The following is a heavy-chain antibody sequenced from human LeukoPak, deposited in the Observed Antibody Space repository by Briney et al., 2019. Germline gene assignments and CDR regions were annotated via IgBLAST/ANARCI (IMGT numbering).Heavy chain of an antibody. CDR1: GFTLSSNY. CDR3: ARIDYGSGSYYDY. CDR2: IYRGGST. V-gene: IGHV3-53*01. D-gene: IGHD3-10*01. J-gene: IGHJ4*02. Sequence: GGSLRLSCAASGFTLSSNYMSWVRQAPGKGLEWVSVIYRGGSTYYADSVKGRFTISRDNSKNTLYLQMNSLRAEDTAVYYCARIDYGSGSYYDYWGQGTLVTVSS.